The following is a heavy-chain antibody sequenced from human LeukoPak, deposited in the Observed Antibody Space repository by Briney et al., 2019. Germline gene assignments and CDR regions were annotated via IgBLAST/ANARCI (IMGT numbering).Heavy chain of an antibody. J-gene: IGHJ4*02. Sequence: SETLSLTCTVSGYSISSGYYWGWIRQPAGKGLEWIGRIYTSGSTNYNPSLKSRVTISVDTSKNQFSLKLSSVTAADTAVYYCARATLYCSGVSGGGWGQGTLVTVSS. CDR2: IYTSGST. CDR3: ARATLYCSGVSGGG. CDR1: GYSISSGYY. V-gene: IGHV4-61*02. D-gene: IGHD2-15*01.